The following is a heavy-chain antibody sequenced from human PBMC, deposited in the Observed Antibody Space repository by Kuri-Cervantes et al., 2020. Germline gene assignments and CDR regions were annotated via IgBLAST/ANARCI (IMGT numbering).Heavy chain of an antibody. Sequence: SCKASGGTFSSYAISWVRQAPGKGLEWVSYISYNSGTIYYADSVKGRFTISRDNAKNSLYLQMNSLRDEDTAVYYCTRDGDGNFDHWGQGTLVTVSS. J-gene: IGHJ4*02. CDR3: TRDGDGNFDH. D-gene: IGHD7-27*01. CDR1: GGTFSSYA. CDR2: ISYNSGTI. V-gene: IGHV3-48*02.